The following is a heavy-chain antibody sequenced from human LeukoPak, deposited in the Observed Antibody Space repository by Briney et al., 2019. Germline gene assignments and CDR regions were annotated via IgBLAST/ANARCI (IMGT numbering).Heavy chain of an antibody. Sequence: ASVKVSCRASGYTFTSYAMHWVRQAPGQRLEWMGWINAGNGNTKYSQKFQGRVTITRDTSASTAYLELSSLRSEDTAVYYCARDDYYGSGSPGPNCGFDPWGQGTLVTVSS. CDR3: ARDDYYGSGSPGPNCGFDP. J-gene: IGHJ5*02. D-gene: IGHD3-10*01. CDR2: INAGNGNT. V-gene: IGHV1-3*01. CDR1: GYTFTSYA.